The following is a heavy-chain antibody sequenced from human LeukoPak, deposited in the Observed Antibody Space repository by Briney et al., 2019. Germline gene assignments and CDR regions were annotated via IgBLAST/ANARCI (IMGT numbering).Heavy chain of an antibody. CDR2: IIPIFGTA. J-gene: IGHJ6*04. Sequence: GASVKVSCKASGGTFISYAISWVRQAPGQGLEWMGGIIPIFGTANYAQKFQGRVTITADKSTSTAYMELSSLRSEDTAVYYCARSIVVVVAATHYYYGMDVWGKGTTVTVSS. CDR1: GGTFISYA. CDR3: ARSIVVVVAATHYYYGMDV. V-gene: IGHV1-69*06. D-gene: IGHD2-15*01.